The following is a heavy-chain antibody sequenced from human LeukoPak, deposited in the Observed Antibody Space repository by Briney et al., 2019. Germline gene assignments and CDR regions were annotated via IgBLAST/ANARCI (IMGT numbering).Heavy chain of an antibody. V-gene: IGHV1-58*02. CDR3: AASAYYDFWSGYSSGYYYYGMDV. J-gene: IGHJ6*02. D-gene: IGHD3-3*01. CDR1: GFTFTSSA. CDR2: IVVGSGNT. Sequence: SVKVSCKASGFTFTSSAMQWVRQARGQRLEWIGWIVVGSGNTNYAQKFQERVTITRDMSTSTAYMELSSLRSEDTAVYYCAASAYYDFWSGYSSGYYYYGMDVWGQGTTVTVSS.